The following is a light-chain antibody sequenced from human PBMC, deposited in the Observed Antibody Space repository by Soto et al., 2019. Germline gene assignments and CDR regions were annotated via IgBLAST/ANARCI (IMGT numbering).Light chain of an antibody. V-gene: IGKV3D-7*01. CDR3: QESFCTPGT. J-gene: IGKJ1*01. CDR1: QIVNRNY. Sequence: EIFMTHSPATLSLSPGEGATLSCMASQIVNRNYLAWYQHKPGQAPRLLIYGASTRATGIPARFSGSGSGTDFTLTISSLQPDDFATYYCQESFCTPGTFGRGTKVDIK. CDR2: GAS.